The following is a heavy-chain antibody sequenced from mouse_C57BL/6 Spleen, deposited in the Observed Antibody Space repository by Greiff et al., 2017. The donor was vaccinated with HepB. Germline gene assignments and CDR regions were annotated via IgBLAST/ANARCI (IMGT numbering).Heavy chain of an antibody. V-gene: IGHV1-72*01. CDR2: IDPNSGGT. Sequence: QVQLQQPGAELVKPGASVKLSCKASGYTFTSYWMHWVKQRPGRGLEWIGSIDPNSGGTKYNEKFKSKATLTVDKPSSTAYMQLSSLTSEDSAVYYCAREDYYGSSYDYWGQGTTLTVSS. CDR1: GYTFTSYW. J-gene: IGHJ2*01. CDR3: AREDYYGSSYDY. D-gene: IGHD1-1*01.